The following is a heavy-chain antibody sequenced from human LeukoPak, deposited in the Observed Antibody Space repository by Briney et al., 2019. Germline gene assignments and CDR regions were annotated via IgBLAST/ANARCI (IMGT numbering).Heavy chain of an antibody. CDR2: ISYDGSNK. Sequence: TGGSLRLSCAASGFTFSSYGMHWVRQAPGKGLEWVAVISYDGSNKYYADSVKGRFTISRDNSKNTLYLQMNSLRAEDTAVYYCAKAREGYYYGMDVWGQGTTVTVSS. V-gene: IGHV3-30*18. CDR3: AKAREGYYYGMDV. J-gene: IGHJ6*02. CDR1: GFTFSSYG.